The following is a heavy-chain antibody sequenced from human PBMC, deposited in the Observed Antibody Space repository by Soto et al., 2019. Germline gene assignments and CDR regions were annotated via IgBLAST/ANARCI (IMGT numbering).Heavy chain of an antibody. CDR2: ISNDGNNK. D-gene: IGHD3-9*01. CDR3: ARETIRAFDI. V-gene: IGHV3-33*08. Sequence: SYVASGFSLSSQAMHWVRQAPGKGLEWVAVISNDGNNKYYADSVKDRFTISRDNSKKTLYLQMNSLRAEDTAVYYCARETIRAFDIWGQGTMVTVSS. J-gene: IGHJ3*02. CDR1: GFSLSSQA.